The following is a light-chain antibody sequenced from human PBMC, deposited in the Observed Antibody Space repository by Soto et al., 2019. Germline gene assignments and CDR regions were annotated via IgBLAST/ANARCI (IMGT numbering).Light chain of an antibody. Sequence: QSVLTQPPSASGTPGQRVTISCSGSSSNIGSTNVYWYQQFQGSARKLLIYRNDQRPTGVPDRFSGSKSGTSASLAISGPRSEDEDDYYCSAWDDGLSAVVFGGGTKVTVL. J-gene: IGLJ3*02. V-gene: IGLV1-47*01. CDR3: SAWDDGLSAVV. CDR1: SSNIGSTN. CDR2: RND.